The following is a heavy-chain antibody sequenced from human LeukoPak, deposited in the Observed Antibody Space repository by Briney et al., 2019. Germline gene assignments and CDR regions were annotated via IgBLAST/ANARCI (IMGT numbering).Heavy chain of an antibody. Sequence: PGGSLRLSCAASGFTFSSYEMNWVRQAPGKGLEWVSYISTSGNTIYFADSVKGRFTISRDNAKNSLSLQMNSLRAEDTAVYCCATVLGVGGGYFQHWGQGTLVIVSS. CDR3: ATVLGVGGGYFQH. V-gene: IGHV3-48*03. D-gene: IGHD3-3*01. CDR1: GFTFSSYE. CDR2: ISTSGNTI. J-gene: IGHJ1*01.